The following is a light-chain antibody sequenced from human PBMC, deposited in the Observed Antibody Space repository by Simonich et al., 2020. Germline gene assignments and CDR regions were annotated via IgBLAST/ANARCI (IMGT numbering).Light chain of an antibody. J-gene: IGLJ3*02. CDR3: QSADSSGTYEV. CDR2: KDS. V-gene: IGLV3-25*03. CDR1: ALPKQY. Sequence: SYELTQPPSVSVSPGQTARITCSGDALPKQYADWYQQKPGQAPVLVIYKDSERPSGIPERFSGSSSGTTVTLTISGVQAADEADYYCQSADSSGTYEVFGGGTKLTVL.